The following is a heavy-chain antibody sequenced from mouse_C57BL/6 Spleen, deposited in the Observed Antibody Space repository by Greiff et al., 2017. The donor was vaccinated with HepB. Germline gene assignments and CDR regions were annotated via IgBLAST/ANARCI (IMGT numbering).Heavy chain of an antibody. CDR2: IYPGDGDT. D-gene: IGHD1-1*01. CDR1: GYAFRSYW. J-gene: IGHJ2*01. Sequence: VQLQQSGAELVKPGASVKISCKASGYAFRSYWMNWVKQRPGKGLEWIGQIYPGDGDTNYNGKFKGKATLTADKSSSTAYMQLSSLTSEDSAVYFCARIGGVVATGFDYWGQGTTLTVSS. V-gene: IGHV1-80*01. CDR3: ARIGGVVATGFDY.